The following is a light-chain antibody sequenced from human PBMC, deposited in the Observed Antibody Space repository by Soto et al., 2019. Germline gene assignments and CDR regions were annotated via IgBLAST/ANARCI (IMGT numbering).Light chain of an antibody. Sequence: DIQMAQSPSSLSASVGDRVTITCRASRGIYTHLAWYQQKPGNAPKLLIYGASPLQSGVPSRFSASGSGTDFFLTISGLQSEDVGTYFCQTYDKAPWTFGPGTRV. V-gene: IGKV1-27*01. CDR2: GAS. CDR3: QTYDKAPWT. CDR1: RGIYTH. J-gene: IGKJ1*01.